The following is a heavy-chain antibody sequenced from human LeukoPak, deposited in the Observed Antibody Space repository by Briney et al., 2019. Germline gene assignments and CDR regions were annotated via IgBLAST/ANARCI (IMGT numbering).Heavy chain of an antibody. CDR3: ATYGVSYYYMDV. J-gene: IGHJ6*03. D-gene: IGHD4-17*01. V-gene: IGHV3-23*01. Sequence: PGGSLGLSCAASGFTFSSYAMSWVRQAPGKGLEWVSAISTSGGSTYYADSVKGRFTISRDNSKNTLSLQMSSLRAEDTAIFYCATYGVSYYYMDVWGKGTTVTISS. CDR2: ISTSGGST. CDR1: GFTFSSYA.